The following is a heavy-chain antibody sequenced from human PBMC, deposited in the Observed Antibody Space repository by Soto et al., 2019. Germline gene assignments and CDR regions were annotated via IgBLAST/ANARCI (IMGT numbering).Heavy chain of an antibody. J-gene: IGHJ6*02. V-gene: IGHV4-34*01. CDR3: ARGDRDFWSGYYPLGYYGMDV. Sequence: SETLSLTCAVYGGSFSGYYWSWIRQPPGKGLEWIGEINHSGSTNYNPSPKSRVTISVDTSKNQFSLKLSSVTAADTAVYYCARGDRDFWSGYYPLGYYGMDVWGQGTTVTVSS. CDR2: INHSGST. CDR1: GGSFSGYY. D-gene: IGHD3-3*01.